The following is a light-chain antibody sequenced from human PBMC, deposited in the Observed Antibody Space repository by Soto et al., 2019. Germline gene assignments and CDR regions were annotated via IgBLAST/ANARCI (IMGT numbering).Light chain of an antibody. V-gene: IGKV3D-15*01. J-gene: IGKJ2*01. CDR1: NSVSRN. Sequence: EIVRTQSPATLSVSQSGRATLFYGTSNSVSRNFDCYQQKPEQAPRLLIYGASTRSTGIPARFSGSGSGTEFSHTISSLQSEDFAVYYCQQYKNWPPSTFGQGTMLEIK. CDR3: QQYKNWPPST. CDR2: GAS.